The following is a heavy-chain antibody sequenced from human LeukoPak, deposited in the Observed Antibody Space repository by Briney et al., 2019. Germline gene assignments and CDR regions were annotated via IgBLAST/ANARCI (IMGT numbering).Heavy chain of an antibody. CDR1: GGSISSGGYY. J-gene: IGHJ3*02. CDR2: IYYSGST. CDR3: ARVITSGYDLNDAFDI. Sequence: SETLSLTCTVSGGSISSGGYYWSWIRQHPGKGLEWIGYIYYSGSTYYNPSLKSRVTISVDTSKNQFSLKLNSVTAADTAVYYCARVITSGYDLNDAFDIWGQGTMVTVSS. V-gene: IGHV4-31*03. D-gene: IGHD5-12*01.